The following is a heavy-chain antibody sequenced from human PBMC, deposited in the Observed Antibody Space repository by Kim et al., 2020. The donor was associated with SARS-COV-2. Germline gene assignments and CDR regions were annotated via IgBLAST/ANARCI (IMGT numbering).Heavy chain of an antibody. J-gene: IGHJ1*01. V-gene: IGHV6-1*01. CDR1: GDRVSSNSAA. CDR3: ASSGSSGYGRGYFQH. D-gene: IGHD3-22*01. Sequence: SQTLSLTCAISGDRVSSNSAAWNWIRQSPSRGLEWLGRTYYRSKWYNDSAVSVKSRITINPDTSKNQFSLQLNSVTPEDTAVYYCASSGSSGYGRGYFQHWGQGTLVTVSS. CDR2: TYYRSKWYN.